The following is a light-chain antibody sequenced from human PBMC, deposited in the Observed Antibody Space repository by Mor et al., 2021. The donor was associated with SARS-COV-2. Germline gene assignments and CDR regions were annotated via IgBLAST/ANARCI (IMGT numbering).Light chain of an antibody. CDR3: QRYNSAPPT. V-gene: IGKV1-27*01. J-gene: IGKJ3*01. Sequence: VGDRVSITCRAIQGIANHLAWYQQKPGKVPKVLIYAASSLQVGVPSRFSGSGSGTDFTLNISSLQPEDVATYYCQRYNSAPPTFGPGT. CDR2: AAS. CDR1: QGIANH.